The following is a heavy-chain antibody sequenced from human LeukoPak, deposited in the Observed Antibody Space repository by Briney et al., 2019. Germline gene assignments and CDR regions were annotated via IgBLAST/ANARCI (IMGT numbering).Heavy chain of an antibody. J-gene: IGHJ5*02. CDR1: GGSISSSSYY. CDR2: IYYSGST. Sequence: SETLSLTCTVSGGSISSSSYYWGWIRQPPGKGLEWIGSIYYSGSTYYNPSLKSRVTISVDTSKDQFSLKLSSVTAADTAVYNCARHFRRLWLDPWGQGTLVTVSS. CDR3: ARHFRRLWLDP. V-gene: IGHV4-39*01.